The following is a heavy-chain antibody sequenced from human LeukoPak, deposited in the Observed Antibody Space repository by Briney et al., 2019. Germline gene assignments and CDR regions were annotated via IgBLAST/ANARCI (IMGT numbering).Heavy chain of an antibody. CDR3: ARVPSMIVVVITGDYYFDY. Sequence: ASVEVSCKASGYTFTSYGISWVRQAPGQGLEWMGWISAYNGNTNYAQKLQGRVTMTTDTSTSTAYMELRSLRSDDTAVYYCARVPSMIVVVITGDYYFDYWGQGTLVTVSS. V-gene: IGHV1-18*01. D-gene: IGHD3-22*01. CDR1: GYTFTSYG. CDR2: ISAYNGNT. J-gene: IGHJ4*02.